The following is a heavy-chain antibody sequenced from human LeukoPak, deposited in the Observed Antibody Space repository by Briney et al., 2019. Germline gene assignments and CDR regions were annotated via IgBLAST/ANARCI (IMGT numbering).Heavy chain of an antibody. CDR3: ARGRYYDS. D-gene: IGHD3-22*01. J-gene: IGHJ4*02. CDR2: IIPILHIA. CDR1: GGTFSSYA. Sequence: SVKVSCKASGGTFSSYAINWVRQAPGQGLEWMGRIIPILHIANYAQKFQGRVTITADKSTSTAYMELISLRSEDTAVYYCARGRYYDSWGQGTLVTVSS. V-gene: IGHV1-69*04.